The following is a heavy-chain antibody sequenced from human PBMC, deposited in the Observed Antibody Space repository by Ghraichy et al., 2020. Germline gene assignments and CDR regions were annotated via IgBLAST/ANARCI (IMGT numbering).Heavy chain of an antibody. CDR3: TREAAGYYYYGMDV. CDR1: GFTFSNAW. V-gene: IGHV3-15*01. CDR2: IKSKTDGGTT. D-gene: IGHD1-26*01. Sequence: LSLTCAASGFTFSNAWMSWVRQAPGKGLEWVGRIKSKTDGGTTDYAAPVKGRFIISRDDSKNTLYLQMNSLKTEDTAMYYCTREAAGYYYYGMDVWGQGTTVTVSS. J-gene: IGHJ6*02.